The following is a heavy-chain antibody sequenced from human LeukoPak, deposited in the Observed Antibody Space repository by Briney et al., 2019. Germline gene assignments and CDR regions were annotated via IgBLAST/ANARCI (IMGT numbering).Heavy chain of an antibody. D-gene: IGHD6-19*01. V-gene: IGHV4-34*01. J-gene: IGHJ6*03. CDR2: INHSGST. CDR3: ARAVGSGWPHYYSYMDV. CDR1: GGSFNGYY. Sequence: SETLSLTCAVYGGSFNGYYWSWIRQPPGKGLEWIGEINHSGSTNYSPSLKSRVTISVDTSKNQFSLKLSSVTAADTAVYYCARAVGSGWPHYYSYMDVWGKGTTVTVSS.